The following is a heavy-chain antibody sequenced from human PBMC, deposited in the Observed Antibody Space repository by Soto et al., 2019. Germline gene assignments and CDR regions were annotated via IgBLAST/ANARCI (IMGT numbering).Heavy chain of an antibody. J-gene: IGHJ5*02. CDR1: GGTFSSYT. CDR2: IIPILGIA. D-gene: IGHD3-10*01. V-gene: IGHV1-69*08. CDR3: ARDREQHYDGSGTSRRGWFDP. Sequence: QVQLVQSGAEVKKPGSSVKVSCKASGGTFSSYTISWVRQAPGQGLEWMGRIIPILGIANYAQKFQGRVTITADKSTSTAYMELSSLRSEDTAVYYCARDREQHYDGSGTSRRGWFDPWGQGTLVTVSS.